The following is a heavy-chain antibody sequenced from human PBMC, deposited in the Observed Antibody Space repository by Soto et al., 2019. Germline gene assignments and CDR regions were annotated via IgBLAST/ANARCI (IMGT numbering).Heavy chain of an antibody. D-gene: IGHD3-22*01. CDR2: ISGSGGST. J-gene: IGHJ1*01. V-gene: IGHV3-23*01. CDR3: AKRAYYYDSRRYTTPH. Sequence: PGGSLRLSCAASGFTFSSYAMSWVRQAPGKGLEWVSAISGSGGSTYYADSVKGRFTISRDNSKNTLYLQMNSLRAEDTAVYYCAKRAYYYDSRRYTTPHWGQGTLVTVYS. CDR1: GFTFSSYA.